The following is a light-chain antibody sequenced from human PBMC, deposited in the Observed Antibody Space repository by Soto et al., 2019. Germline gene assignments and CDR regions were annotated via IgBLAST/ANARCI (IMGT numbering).Light chain of an antibody. J-gene: IGLJ2*01. CDR1: SSNIGSNY. Sequence: QSVLTQSPSASGTPGQRVTISCSGSSSNIGSNYVYWYQQLPGTAPKLLIYRNNQRPSGVPDRFSGSKSGTSASLAISGLRSEDEADYYCAAWDDSFVVFGGGTKVTVL. V-gene: IGLV1-47*01. CDR2: RNN. CDR3: AAWDDSFVV.